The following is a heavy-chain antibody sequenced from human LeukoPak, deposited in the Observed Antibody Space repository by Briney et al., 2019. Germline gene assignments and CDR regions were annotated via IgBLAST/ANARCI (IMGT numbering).Heavy chain of an antibody. D-gene: IGHD5-18*01. V-gene: IGHV3-43D*03. CDR1: GFTFDDYA. J-gene: IGHJ4*02. CDR3: AKADSPRGYSYGWMDYFDY. CDR2: ISWDGGST. Sequence: PGGSLRLSCAASGFTFDDYAMHWVRQAPGKGLEWVSLISWDGGSTYYADSVKGRFTISRDNSKNSLYLQMNSLRAEDTALYYCAKADSPRGYSYGWMDYFDYWGQGTLVTVSS.